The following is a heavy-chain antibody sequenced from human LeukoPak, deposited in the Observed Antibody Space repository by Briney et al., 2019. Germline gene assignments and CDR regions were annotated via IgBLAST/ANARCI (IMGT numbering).Heavy chain of an antibody. CDR1: GFTVSNNY. CDR2: TFSGGTT. V-gene: IGHV3-66*01. J-gene: IGHJ4*02. Sequence: GGSLRLSCAVSGFTVSNNYMSWIRQAPGKGLEWVSVTFSGGTTTYGDSVKGRFTISRDNSKNTVDLQMNSLRAEDTAVYYCARFRITGAIDYWGQGTLVTVSS. CDR3: ARFRITGAIDY. D-gene: IGHD1-20*01.